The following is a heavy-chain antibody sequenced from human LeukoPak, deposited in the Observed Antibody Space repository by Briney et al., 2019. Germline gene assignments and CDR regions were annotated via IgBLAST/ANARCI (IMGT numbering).Heavy chain of an antibody. CDR3: ARDGSGWPGGYYGMDV. Sequence: ASVKVSCKASGYTFTSYGIGWVRQAPGQGLEWMGWISAYNGNTDYAQKLQGRVTMTTDTSTSTAYMELRSLRSDDTAVYYCARDGSGWPGGYYGMDVWGQGTTVTVSS. D-gene: IGHD6-19*01. CDR2: ISAYNGNT. CDR1: GYTFTSYG. V-gene: IGHV1-18*01. J-gene: IGHJ6*02.